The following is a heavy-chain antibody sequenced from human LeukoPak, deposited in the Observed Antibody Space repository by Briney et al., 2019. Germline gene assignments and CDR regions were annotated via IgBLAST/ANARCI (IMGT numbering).Heavy chain of an antibody. J-gene: IGHJ4*02. CDR3: ASVYCSSTSCFYYFDY. D-gene: IGHD2-2*01. Sequence: GGSLRLSCAASGFTFSSYSMNWVRQAPGKGLEWVSYISSSSSTIYYADSVKGRFTISRDNAKNSLYLQMNSLRAEDTAVYYCASVYCSSTSCFYYFDYWGQGTLVTVSS. CDR1: GFTFSSYS. V-gene: IGHV3-48*04. CDR2: ISSSSSTI.